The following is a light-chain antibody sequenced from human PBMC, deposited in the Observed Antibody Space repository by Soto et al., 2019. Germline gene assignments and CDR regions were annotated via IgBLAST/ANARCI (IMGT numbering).Light chain of an antibody. Sequence: QSVLTQPPSASGTPGQRVTISCSGSSPNIGSNYVYWYQQLPGTAPKLLIYRNNQRPSGVPDRFSGSKSGTSASLAISGLRSEYEADYYCAALDDCLSGVFATVTKVTV. CDR2: RNN. CDR1: SPNIGSNY. CDR3: AALDDCLSGV. J-gene: IGLJ1*01. V-gene: IGLV1-47*01.